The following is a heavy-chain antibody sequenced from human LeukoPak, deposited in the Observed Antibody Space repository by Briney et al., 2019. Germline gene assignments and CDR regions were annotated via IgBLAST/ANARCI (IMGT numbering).Heavy chain of an antibody. V-gene: IGHV3-48*03. CDR3: ARPGYSSSWSAFDI. Sequence: GGSLRLSCAASGFTFSAYDMNWVRQAPGKGLEWVSHVTSSGSTIYYADSVKGRFTISRDNAKNSLYLQMNSLRAEDTAVYYCARPGYSSSWSAFDIWGQGTMVTVSS. CDR1: GFTFSAYD. D-gene: IGHD6-13*01. CDR2: VTSSGSTI. J-gene: IGHJ3*02.